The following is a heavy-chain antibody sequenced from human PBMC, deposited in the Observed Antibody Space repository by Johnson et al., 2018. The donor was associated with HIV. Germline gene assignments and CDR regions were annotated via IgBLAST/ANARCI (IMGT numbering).Heavy chain of an antibody. CDR3: AKGPILDDGFDI. CDR1: GFTFSSYG. V-gene: IGHV3-NL1*01. Sequence: QVQLVESGGGVVQPGRSLRLSCAASGFTFSSYGMHWVRQAPGKGLEWVSGIHWRGGGTAYADSVKGRFTVSSDNTKNSLYLQMNSLRAEDTALYYCAKGPILDDGFDIWGQGTMVTVSS. J-gene: IGHJ3*02. D-gene: IGHD3-3*01. CDR2: IHWRGGGT.